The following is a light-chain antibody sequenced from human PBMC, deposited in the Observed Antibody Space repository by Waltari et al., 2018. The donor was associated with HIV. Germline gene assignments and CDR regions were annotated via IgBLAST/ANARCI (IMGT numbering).Light chain of an antibody. CDR3: AAWDASLSGNWV. J-gene: IGLJ3*02. CDR2: RNN. Sequence: QSVLTQPPSASGTPGQRVTISCSGISSNIVRNYVYWYQPLPETTPKLLIYRNNQRPSGVPDRFSGSKAGTSASLAISGFRSDDEADYYCAAWDASLSGNWVFGGGTKLTVL. CDR1: SSNIVRNY. V-gene: IGLV1-47*01.